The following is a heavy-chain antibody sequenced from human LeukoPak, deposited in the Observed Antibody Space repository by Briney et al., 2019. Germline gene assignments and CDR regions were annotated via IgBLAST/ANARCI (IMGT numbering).Heavy chain of an antibody. D-gene: IGHD5-24*01. CDR3: ARAEDGYQIDY. V-gene: IGHV4-59*12. CDR1: GGSNY. Sequence: SETLSLTCTVSGGSNYWTWIRQAPGKGLEWIAYIHYSGSPHYNPSLRSRVTISIDTSKNQFSLKLSSVTAADSAVYYCARAEDGYQIDYWGQGTLVTVSS. J-gene: IGHJ4*02. CDR2: IHYSGSP.